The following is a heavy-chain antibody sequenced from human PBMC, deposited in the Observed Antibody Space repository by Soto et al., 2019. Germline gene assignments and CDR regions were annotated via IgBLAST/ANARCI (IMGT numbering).Heavy chain of an antibody. CDR2: IIPIPGTA. Sequence: QVQLVQSGAEVKKPGSSVKVSCKASGGTFGSYAISWVRQAPGQGLEWMGGIIPIPGTANYAQKFQGRVTXAADESXXTXXXXXXXXXXXXXXXXXXXXXXXXXXXXXIYYYYYYGMDVWGQGTTVTVSS. CDR1: GGTFGSYA. V-gene: IGHV1-69*01. CDR3: XXXXXXXXXXXIYYYYYYGMDV. J-gene: IGHJ6*02.